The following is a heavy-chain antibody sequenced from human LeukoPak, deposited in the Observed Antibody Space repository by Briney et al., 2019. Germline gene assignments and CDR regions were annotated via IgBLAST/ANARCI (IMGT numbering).Heavy chain of an antibody. CDR1: GYTFTRYY. V-gene: IGHV1-46*01. Sequence: GASVKVSCKASGYTFTRYYIHWVRQAPGQGLEWMGIISPSGGSTSNAQKFQGRVTMTGDTSTSTVYVELSSLRSEDTAVYYCARLGSGEDDGGWVDYWGQGTLVTVSS. CDR2: ISPSGGST. J-gene: IGHJ4*02. D-gene: IGHD3-10*01. CDR3: ARLGSGEDDGGWVDY.